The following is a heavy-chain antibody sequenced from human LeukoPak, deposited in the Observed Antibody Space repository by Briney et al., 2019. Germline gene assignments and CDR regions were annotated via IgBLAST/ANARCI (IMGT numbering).Heavy chain of an antibody. CDR3: ARGRFVLDYYRFDY. CDR1: GYTFTSYY. D-gene: IGHD3-22*01. CDR2: FNPSGGGT. J-gene: IGHJ4*02. V-gene: IGHV1-46*01. Sequence: ASVKVSCKASGYTFTSYYMHWVRQAPGQELEWMGMFNPSGGGTTYAQKFQGRVTMTRDTSTSTVYMELSSLRSEDTAVYYCARGRFVLDYYRFDYWGQGTLVTVSS.